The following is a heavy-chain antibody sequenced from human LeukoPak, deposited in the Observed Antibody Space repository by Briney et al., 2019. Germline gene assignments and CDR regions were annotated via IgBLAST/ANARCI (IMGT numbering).Heavy chain of an antibody. J-gene: IGHJ4*02. D-gene: IGHD4-17*01. CDR3: AGASTVSDFDY. CDR2: ISWNSGSI. CDR1: GFTFDDYA. Sequence: GGSLRLSCAASGFTFDDYAMHWVRQAPGKGLEWVSGISWNSGSIGYADSVKGRFTISRDNAKNSLYLQMNSLRAEDTAVYYCAGASTVSDFDYWGQGTLVTVSS. V-gene: IGHV3-9*01.